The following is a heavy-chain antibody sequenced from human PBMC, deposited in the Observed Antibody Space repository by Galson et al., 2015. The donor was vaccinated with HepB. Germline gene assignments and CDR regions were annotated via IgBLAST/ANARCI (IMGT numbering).Heavy chain of an antibody. J-gene: IGHJ5*02. V-gene: IGHV4-59*01. CDR3: ARRILTGRGGNWFDP. D-gene: IGHD3-9*01. Sequence: SETLSLTCTVSGGSISSYYWSWIRQPPGKGLEWIGYIYYSGSTNYNPSLKSRVTISVDTSKNQFSLKLSSVTAADTAVYYCARRILTGRGGNWFDPWGQGTLVTVSS. CDR1: GGSISSYY. CDR2: IYYSGST.